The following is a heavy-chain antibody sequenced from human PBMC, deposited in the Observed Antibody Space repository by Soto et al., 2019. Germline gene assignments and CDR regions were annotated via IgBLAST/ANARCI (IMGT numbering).Heavy chain of an antibody. CDR2: IIPIFGTA. CDR3: ARLSARQQQHPWYFDY. D-gene: IGHD6-13*01. Sequence: QVQLVQSGAEVKKPGSSVKVSCKASGGTFSSYAISWVRQAPGQGLEWMGGIIPIFGTANSAQKFQGRVTITVDVSTSTAYVELSSLRSEDTAVYYCARLSARQQQHPWYFDYWGQGTLVTVSS. J-gene: IGHJ4*02. V-gene: IGHV1-69*01. CDR1: GGTFSSYA.